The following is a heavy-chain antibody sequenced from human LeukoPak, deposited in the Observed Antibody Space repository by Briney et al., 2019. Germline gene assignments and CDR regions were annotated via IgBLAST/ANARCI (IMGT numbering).Heavy chain of an antibody. D-gene: IGHD6-19*01. V-gene: IGHV4-34*01. J-gene: IGHJ4*02. CDR3: ARSSGWGYFDY. CDR2: INHSGST. CDR1: GGSFSGYY. Sequence: SETLSLTCAVYGGSFSGYYWSWIRQPPGKGLEWIGEINHSGSTNYNPSLKGRVTISVDTSKNQFSLKVSSVTAADTAVYYCARSSGWGYFDYWGQGTLVTVSS.